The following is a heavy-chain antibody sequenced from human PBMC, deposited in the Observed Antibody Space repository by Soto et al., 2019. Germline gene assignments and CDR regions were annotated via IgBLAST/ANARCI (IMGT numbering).Heavy chain of an antibody. Sequence: EVQLLESGGGLVQPGGSLRLSCAASGFTFSSYAMSWVRQAPGKGLEWVSAISGSGGSTYYADSVKGRFTISRDDSKNTLYLQMNSLRTEDTAVYYCAKMPGWGHNFDYWGQGTLVAVSS. CDR1: GFTFSSYA. J-gene: IGHJ4*02. D-gene: IGHD2-2*01. CDR3: AKMPGWGHNFDY. V-gene: IGHV3-23*01. CDR2: ISGSGGST.